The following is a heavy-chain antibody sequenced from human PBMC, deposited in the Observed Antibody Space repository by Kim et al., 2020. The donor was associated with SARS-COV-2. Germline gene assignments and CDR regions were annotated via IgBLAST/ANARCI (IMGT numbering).Heavy chain of an antibody. CDR2: ISWNSGSI. CDR3: AAHSSSWYRDY. J-gene: IGHJ4*02. Sequence: GGSLRLSCAASGFTFDDYAMHWVRQAPGKGLEWVSGISWNSGSIGYADSVKGRFTISRDNAKNSLYLQMNSLRAEDTALYYCAAHSSSWYRDYWGQGTLV. D-gene: IGHD6-13*01. V-gene: IGHV3-9*01. CDR1: GFTFDDYA.